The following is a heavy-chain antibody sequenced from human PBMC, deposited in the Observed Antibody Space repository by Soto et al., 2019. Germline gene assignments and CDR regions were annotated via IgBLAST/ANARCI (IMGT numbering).Heavy chain of an antibody. CDR3: ASFICGGDCYRKYYYYYYGMDV. V-gene: IGHV1-69*13. CDR1: GGTFSSYA. CDR2: IIPIFGTA. J-gene: IGHJ6*02. Sequence: SVKVSCKASGGTFSSYAISWVRQAPGQGLEWMGGIIPIFGTANYAQKFQGRVTITADESTSTAYMELSSLRSEDTAVYYCASFICGGDCYRKYYYYYYGMDVWGQGTTVTVSS. D-gene: IGHD2-21*02.